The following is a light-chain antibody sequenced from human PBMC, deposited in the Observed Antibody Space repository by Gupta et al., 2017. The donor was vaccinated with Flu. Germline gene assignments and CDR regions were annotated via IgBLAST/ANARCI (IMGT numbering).Light chain of an antibody. CDR2: GAS. V-gene: IGKV3-20*01. CDR1: QSVNGGY. J-gene: IGKJ4*01. CDR3: QQYGSSPPNS. Sequence: TLSLSPGERATRSCRASQSVNGGYLAWYQQKPGQAPSLLIYGASRRATGIPDRFSGSGSGTDFTLSITRLEPEDFAVYFCQQYGSSPPNSFGGGTKVEN.